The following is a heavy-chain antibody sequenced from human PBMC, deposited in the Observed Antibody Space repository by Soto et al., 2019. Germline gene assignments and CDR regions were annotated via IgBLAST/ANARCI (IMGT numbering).Heavy chain of an antibody. V-gene: IGHV6-1*01. D-gene: IGHD3-22*01. CDR3: ARFYYDSSGYYGGGRFWYFDL. CDR1: GDRVSSNSAA. J-gene: IGHJ2*01. CDR2: TYYRSKWYN. Sequence: SQTLSLTCAISGDRVSSNSAAWNWIRQSPSRGLEWLGRTYYRSKWYNDYAVSVKSRITINPDTSKNQFSLQLNSVTPEDTAVYYCARFYYDSSGYYGGGRFWYFDLWGRGTLVTVSS.